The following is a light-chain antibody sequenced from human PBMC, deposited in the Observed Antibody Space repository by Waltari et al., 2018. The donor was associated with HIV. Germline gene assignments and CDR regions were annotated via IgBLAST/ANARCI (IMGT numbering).Light chain of an antibody. V-gene: IGLV1-40*01. J-gene: IGLJ2*01. CDR1: SSNIGADYD. CDR2: GNK. Sequence: QSVLTQPPSVSGAPGQRVTISCTGGSSNIGADYDVHWYQQIPGTAPKLLLSGNKNRPSGVPDGFSASRSGTSASLAITGLQAEDEADYFCQSYDRSLSASVVFGGGTKLTVL. CDR3: QSYDRSLSASVV.